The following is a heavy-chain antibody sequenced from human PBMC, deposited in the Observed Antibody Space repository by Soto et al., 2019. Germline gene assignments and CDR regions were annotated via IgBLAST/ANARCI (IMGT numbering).Heavy chain of an antibody. V-gene: IGHV3-33*01. CDR3: ARDRGGPPLRYYYGMDV. Sequence: QVQLVESGGGVVQPERSLRLSCAASGFTFRSYGMHWVRQAPGKGLEWVAVIWYDGSNKYYADSVKGRFTISRDNSKNTLYLQMNSLRAEDTAVYYCARDRGGPPLRYYYGMDVWGQGTTVTVSS. CDR2: IWYDGSNK. J-gene: IGHJ6*02. D-gene: IGHD2-15*01. CDR1: GFTFRSYG.